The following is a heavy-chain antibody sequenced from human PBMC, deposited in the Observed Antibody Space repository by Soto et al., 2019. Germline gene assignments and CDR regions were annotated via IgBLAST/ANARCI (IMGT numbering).Heavy chain of an antibody. D-gene: IGHD2-15*01. CDR3: ARTRDRTDDAFDI. J-gene: IGHJ3*02. V-gene: IGHV4-31*03. CDR2: IYYSGST. CDR1: GGSISSGGYY. Sequence: KTSETLSLTCTVSGGSISSGGYYWSWIRQHPGKGLEWIGYIYYSGSTYYNPSLKSRVTISVDTSKNQFSLKLSSVTAADTAVYYCARTRDRTDDAFDIWGQGTMVTVSS.